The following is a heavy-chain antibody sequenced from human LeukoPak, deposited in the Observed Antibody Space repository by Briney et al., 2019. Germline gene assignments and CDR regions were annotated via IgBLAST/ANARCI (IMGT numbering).Heavy chain of an antibody. CDR1: GGSISSSNYY. V-gene: IGHV4-39*01. CDR2: IYYSGST. CDR3: ASGSSSGLLGWFDP. D-gene: IGHD6-13*01. Sequence: SETLSLTCTVSGGSISSSNYYWGWIRQPPGKGLEWIGSIYYSGSTYYNPSLKSRVTIYVDTSKNLFSLKLNSVTAADTAMYYCASGSSSGLLGWFDPWGQGTLVTVSS. J-gene: IGHJ5*02.